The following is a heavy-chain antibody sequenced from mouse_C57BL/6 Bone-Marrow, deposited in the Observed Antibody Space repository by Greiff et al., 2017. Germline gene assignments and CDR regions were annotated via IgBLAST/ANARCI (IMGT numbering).Heavy chain of an antibody. CDR3: ARGERLSS. D-gene: IGHD2-2*01. CDR2: INPNNGGT. Sequence: EVQLQQSGPELVKPGASVKISCKASGYTFTDYYMNWVKQSHGKSLEWIGDINPNNGGTSYNQKFKGKATLTVDKSSSTAYMELRSLTSEDSAVYYCARGERLSSWGQGTLVTVSA. CDR1: GYTFTDYY. J-gene: IGHJ3*01. V-gene: IGHV1-26*01.